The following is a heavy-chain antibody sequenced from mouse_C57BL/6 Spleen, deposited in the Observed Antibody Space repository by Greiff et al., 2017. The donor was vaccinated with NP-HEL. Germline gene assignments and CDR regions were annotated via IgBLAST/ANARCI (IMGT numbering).Heavy chain of an antibody. CDR3: ARAKGLTGTGYFDV. J-gene: IGHJ1*03. CDR2: INPYNGGT. Sequence: EVQLQQSGPVLVKPGASVKMSCKASGYTFTDYYMNWVKQSHGKSLEWIGVINPYNGGTSYNQKFKGKATLTVDKSSSTAYMELNSLTSEDSAVYYCARAKGLTGTGYFDVWGTGTTVTVSS. V-gene: IGHV1-19*01. D-gene: IGHD4-1*01. CDR1: GYTFTDYY.